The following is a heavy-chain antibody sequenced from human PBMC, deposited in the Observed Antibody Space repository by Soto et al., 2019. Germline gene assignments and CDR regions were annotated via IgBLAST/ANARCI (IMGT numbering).Heavy chain of an antibody. CDR1: GGSISSYY. J-gene: IGHJ5*02. V-gene: IGHV4-4*07. Sequence: SETLSLTCTVSGGSISSYYWSWIRQPAGKGLEWIGRIYTSGSTNYNPSLKSRVTMSVDTSKNQFSLKLSSVTAADTAVYYCARDDCSGGSSYGSGWFDPWGQGTLVTVSS. D-gene: IGHD2-15*01. CDR2: IYTSGST. CDR3: ARDDCSGGSSYGSGWFDP.